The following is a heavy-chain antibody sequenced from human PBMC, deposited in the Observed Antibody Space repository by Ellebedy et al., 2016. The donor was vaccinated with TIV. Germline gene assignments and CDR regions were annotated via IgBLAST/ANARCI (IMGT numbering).Heavy chain of an antibody. CDR2: IYPGDSDT. Sequence: GESLKISXKGSGYSFTSYWIGWVRQMPGKGLEWMGIIYPGDSDTRYSPSFQGQVTISADKSISTAYLQWSSLKASDTAMYYCARFLSGRSSGNWFDPWGQGTLVTVSS. CDR1: GYSFTSYW. D-gene: IGHD2-15*01. J-gene: IGHJ5*02. V-gene: IGHV5-51*01. CDR3: ARFLSGRSSGNWFDP.